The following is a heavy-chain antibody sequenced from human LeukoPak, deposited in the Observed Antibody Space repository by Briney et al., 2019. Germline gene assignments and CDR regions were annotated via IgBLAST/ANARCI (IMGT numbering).Heavy chain of an antibody. V-gene: IGHV3-23*01. CDR3: AKDGSWDYSNSWHYYYMDV. CDR1: GFTFSSYA. CDR2: ISGSGGST. J-gene: IGHJ6*03. D-gene: IGHD4-11*01. Sequence: PGGSLRLSCAASGFTFSSYAMSWVRQAPGKGLEWVSAISGSGGSTYYADSVKGRFTISRDNSKNTLYLQMNSLRAEDTAVYYCAKDGSWDYSNSWHYYYMDVWGKGTTVTVSS.